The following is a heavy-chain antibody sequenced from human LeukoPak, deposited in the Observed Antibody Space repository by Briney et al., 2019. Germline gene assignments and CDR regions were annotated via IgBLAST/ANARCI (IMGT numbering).Heavy chain of an antibody. CDR1: GFTFSGYT. D-gene: IGHD6-13*01. J-gene: IGHJ1*01. CDR2: ISGSTGNI. Sequence: PGGSLGLSCAASGFTFSGYTMNWVRQAPGKGLEWVSSISGSTGNIKYADSVQGRFTISRDNAKNSLYLQMNSLRAEDTAVYYCARGVGSNWYIYFQFWGQGTLVSVSS. V-gene: IGHV3-21*06. CDR3: ARGVGSNWYIYFQF.